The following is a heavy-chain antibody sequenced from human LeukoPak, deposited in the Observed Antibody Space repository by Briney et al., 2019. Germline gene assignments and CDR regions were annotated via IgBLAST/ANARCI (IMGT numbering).Heavy chain of an antibody. V-gene: IGHV3-74*03. Sequence: GGSLRLSCAASGITFTGNWHWVRRAPGKGLVWVSLIRSDGSSTTYADSVKGRFTISRDSAKNTLYLQMNSLRVEDTAVYYCAPIGAGYWGQGTLVTVSS. D-gene: IGHD4/OR15-4a*01. J-gene: IGHJ4*02. CDR2: IRSDGSST. CDR3: APIGAGY. CDR1: GITFTGNW.